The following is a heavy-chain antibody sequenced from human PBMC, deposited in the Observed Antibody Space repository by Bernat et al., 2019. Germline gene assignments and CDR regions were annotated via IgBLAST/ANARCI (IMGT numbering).Heavy chain of an antibody. J-gene: IGHJ6*02. Sequence: EVQLVESGGGLVQPGGSLRLSCAASGFTFSSYWMHWVRQAPRKGLVWVSRINSDGSSTIYADSVKGRFTISRDNAKNTLYLQMNSLRAEDTAVYYCARAVVVPAAMRGYYYYYGMDVWGQGTTVTVSS. V-gene: IGHV3-74*01. D-gene: IGHD2-2*01. CDR2: INSDGSST. CDR3: ARAVVVPAAMRGYYYYYGMDV. CDR1: GFTFSSYW.